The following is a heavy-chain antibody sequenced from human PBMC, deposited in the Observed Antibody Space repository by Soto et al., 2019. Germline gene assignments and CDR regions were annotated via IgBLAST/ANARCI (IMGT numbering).Heavy chain of an antibody. D-gene: IGHD2-15*01. Sequence: GASVKVSCKASGYTFTSYGISWVRQAPGQGLEWMGWISAYNGNTNYAQKLQGRVTMTTDTSTSTAYMELRSLRSDDTAVYYCARDLTSQVAATGYDAFDIWGKGTMVTVSS. J-gene: IGHJ3*02. CDR1: GYTFTSYG. CDR3: ARDLTSQVAATGYDAFDI. V-gene: IGHV1-18*01. CDR2: ISAYNGNT.